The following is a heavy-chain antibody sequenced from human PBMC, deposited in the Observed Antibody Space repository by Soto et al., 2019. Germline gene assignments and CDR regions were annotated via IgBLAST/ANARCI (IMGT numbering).Heavy chain of an antibody. V-gene: IGHV1-69*13. CDR3: AGSARYWSSTSSYATFDV. D-gene: IGHD2-2*01. J-gene: IGHJ4*02. CDR1: GGTFSSYA. CDR2: IIPIFGTA. Sequence: SVKVSCKASGGTFSSYAISWVRQAPGQGLEWMGGIIPIFGTANYAQKFQGRVTITADESTSTAYMELSSLRSEDTAVYYCAGSARYWSSTSSYATFDVWGQGTLVTVSS.